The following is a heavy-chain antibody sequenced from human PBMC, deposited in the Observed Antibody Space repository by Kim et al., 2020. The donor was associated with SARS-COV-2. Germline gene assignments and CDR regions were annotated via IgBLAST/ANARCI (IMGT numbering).Heavy chain of an antibody. CDR3: ARRGGGLRYFDL. D-gene: IGHD3-16*01. Sequence: SETLSLTCTVSGGSISSSSYYWGWIRQPPGKGLEWIGSIYYSGSTYYNPSLKSRVTISVDTSKNQFSLKLSSVTAADTAVYYCARRGGGLRYFDLWGRGTLVTVSS. J-gene: IGHJ2*01. V-gene: IGHV4-39*01. CDR2: IYYSGST. CDR1: GGSISSSSYY.